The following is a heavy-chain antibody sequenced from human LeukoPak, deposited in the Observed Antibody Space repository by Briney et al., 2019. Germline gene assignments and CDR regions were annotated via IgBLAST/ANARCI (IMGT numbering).Heavy chain of an antibody. CDR3: ARSRVWSGYWGYFDY. J-gene: IGHJ4*02. CDR2: IYHSGST. CDR1: GGSIRSYY. D-gene: IGHD3-3*01. V-gene: IGHV4-59*01. Sequence: PSETLSLTCTVSGGSIRSYYWSWVRQPPGKGLEWIGYIYHSGSTNYNPSLKSRINLSVDMAKNQISLKMSSVTAADTAVYYCARSRVWSGYWGYFDYWGQGILVTVSS.